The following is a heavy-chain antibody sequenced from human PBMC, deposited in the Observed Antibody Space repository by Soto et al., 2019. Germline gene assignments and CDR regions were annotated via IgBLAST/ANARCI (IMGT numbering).Heavy chain of an antibody. Sequence: PSGTLSLTCAVSGGSISSGGYSWSWIRQPPGKGLEWIGYIYYSGSTYYNPSLKSRVTISVDTSKNQFPLKLSSVTAADTAVYYCARGRATPGIAAAAIFDYWGQGTLVTVSS. CDR1: GGSISSGGYS. V-gene: IGHV4-31*11. J-gene: IGHJ4*02. CDR3: ARGRATPGIAAAAIFDY. CDR2: IYYSGST. D-gene: IGHD6-13*01.